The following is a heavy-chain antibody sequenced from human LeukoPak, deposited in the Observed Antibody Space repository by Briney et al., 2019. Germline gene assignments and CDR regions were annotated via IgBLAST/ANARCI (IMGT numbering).Heavy chain of an antibody. CDR3: AAEGSSCWYDY. CDR1: GFTFTSSA. V-gene: IGHV1-58*01. Sequence: SVKVSCKASGFTFTSSAVQWVRQARGQRRVGIGWIVFGSGNTNNAQKFQEGVTITSNVYTSTTYMELSSLRFEDTAVYYCAAEGSSCWYDYWGQGTLVTVSS. J-gene: IGHJ4*02. CDR2: IVFGSGNT. D-gene: IGHD6-13*01.